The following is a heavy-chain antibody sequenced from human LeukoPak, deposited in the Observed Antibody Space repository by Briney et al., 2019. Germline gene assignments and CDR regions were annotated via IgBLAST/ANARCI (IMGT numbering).Heavy chain of an antibody. CDR2: IIPILGIA. CDR3: ARVHPSGTFPDSSGYYRNYYYYGMDV. Sequence: GASVKVSCMASGGTFSSYAISWVRQAPGQGLEWVGRIIPILGIANYAQKLRGRVTITADKSTSTAYMDLTSLRSEDTAVYYSARVHPSGTFPDSSGYYRNYYYYGMDVWGQGTTVTVSS. J-gene: IGHJ6*02. V-gene: IGHV1-69*04. D-gene: IGHD3-22*01. CDR1: GGTFSSYA.